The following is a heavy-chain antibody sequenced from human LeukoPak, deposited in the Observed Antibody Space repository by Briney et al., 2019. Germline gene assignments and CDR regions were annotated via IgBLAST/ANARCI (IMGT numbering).Heavy chain of an antibody. J-gene: IGHJ6*02. CDR2: INHSGST. CDR1: GGSFSGYY. Sequence: SETLSLTCAVYGGSFSGYYWSWIRQPPGKGLEWIGEINHSGSTNYNPSLKSRVTISVDTSKNQFSLKLSSVTAADTAVYYCARVQGTLLRLLEWYVYGMDVWGQGTTVTVSS. V-gene: IGHV4-34*01. CDR3: ARVQGTLLRLLEWYVYGMDV. D-gene: IGHD3-3*01.